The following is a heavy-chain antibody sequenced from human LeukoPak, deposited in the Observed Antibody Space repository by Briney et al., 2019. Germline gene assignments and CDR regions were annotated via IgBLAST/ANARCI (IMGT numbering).Heavy chain of an antibody. CDR3: ARSLYYYGSDSFDI. J-gene: IGHJ3*02. CDR2: IYYSGST. Sequence: TSETLSLTCTVSGGSISSYYWNWIRQPPGKGLEWIGYIYYSGSTNYNPSLKSRVTISVDTSKNQFSLKLSSVTAADTAVYYCARSLYYYGSDSFDIWGQGTMVTVSS. D-gene: IGHD3-10*01. CDR1: GGSISSYY. V-gene: IGHV4-59*01.